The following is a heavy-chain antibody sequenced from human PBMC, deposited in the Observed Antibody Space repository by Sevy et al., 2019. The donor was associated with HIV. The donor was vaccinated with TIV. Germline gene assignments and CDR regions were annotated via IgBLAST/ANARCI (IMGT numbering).Heavy chain of an antibody. Sequence: GGSLRLSCSASGFTFSSYAMHWVRQAPGKGLEYVSAISSNGGSTYYADSVKGRFTISRDNSKNKLYLQMSSLRAEDTAVYYCVKELGYCSSTSCLKYYYYYMDVWGKGTTVTVSS. CDR2: ISSNGGST. J-gene: IGHJ6*03. V-gene: IGHV3-64D*06. CDR3: VKELGYCSSTSCLKYYYYYMDV. D-gene: IGHD2-2*01. CDR1: GFTFSSYA.